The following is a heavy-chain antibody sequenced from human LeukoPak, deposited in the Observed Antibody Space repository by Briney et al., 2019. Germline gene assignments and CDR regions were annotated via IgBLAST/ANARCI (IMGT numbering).Heavy chain of an antibody. CDR3: ARDWYYGDYPTLDY. J-gene: IGHJ4*02. Sequence: GRSLRLSCAASGFTFSSYAMHWVRQAPGKGLEWVAVISYDGSNKYYADSVRGRFTISRDNSKNTLYLQMNSLRAEDTAVYYCARDWYYGDYPTLDYWGQGTLVTVSS. D-gene: IGHD4-17*01. V-gene: IGHV3-30-3*01. CDR2: ISYDGSNK. CDR1: GFTFSSYA.